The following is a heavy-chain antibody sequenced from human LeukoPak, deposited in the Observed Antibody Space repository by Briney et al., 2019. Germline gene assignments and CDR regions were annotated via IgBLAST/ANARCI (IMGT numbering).Heavy chain of an antibody. V-gene: IGHV1-2*02. CDR3: ARDGWELQGTLDY. CDR1: GYTFTSLD. J-gene: IGHJ4*02. D-gene: IGHD1-26*01. CDR2: INPNSGGT. Sequence: ASVKVSCKTSGYTFTSLDINWVRQATGQGLEWMGWINPNSGGTNYAQKFQGRVTMTRDTSISTAYMELSRLRSDDTAVYYCARDGWELQGTLDYWGQGTLVTVSS.